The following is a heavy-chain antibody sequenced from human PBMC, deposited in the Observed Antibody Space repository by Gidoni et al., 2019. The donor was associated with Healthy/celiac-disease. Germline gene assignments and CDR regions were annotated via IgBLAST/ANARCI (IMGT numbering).Heavy chain of an antibody. Sequence: QVKLVESGGGVVQPGRSLRLSCAASGFTFSSYGMHWVRQAPGKGLEWVAVISYDGSNKYYADSVKGRFTISRDNSKNTLYLQMNSLRAEDTAVYYCAKDRLVVVISAFDIWGQGTMVTVSS. J-gene: IGHJ3*02. D-gene: IGHD3-22*01. V-gene: IGHV3-30*18. CDR2: ISYDGSNK. CDR3: AKDRLVVVISAFDI. CDR1: GFTFSSYG.